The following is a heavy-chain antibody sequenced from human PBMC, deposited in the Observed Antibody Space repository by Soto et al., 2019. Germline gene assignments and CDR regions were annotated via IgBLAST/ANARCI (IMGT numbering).Heavy chain of an antibody. J-gene: IGHJ6*03. D-gene: IGHD2-2*01. CDR1: GYSFTSYW. CDR2: IYPGDSDT. V-gene: IGHV5-51*01. CDR3: ARRVGYCSSTSCRDSWVYYYYYMDV. Sequence: LKISCKGSGYSFTSYWIGWVRQMPGKGLEWMGIIYPGDSDTRYSPSFQGQVTISADNSISTAYLQWSSLKASDTAMYYCARRVGYCSSTSCRDSWVYYYYYMDVWCKVSTFTLSS.